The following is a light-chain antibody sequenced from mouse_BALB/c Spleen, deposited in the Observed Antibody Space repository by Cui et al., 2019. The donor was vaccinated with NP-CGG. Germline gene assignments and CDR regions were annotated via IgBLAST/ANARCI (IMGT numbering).Light chain of an antibody. J-gene: IGLJ1*01. CDR2: GTN. CDR3: ALWYSNHWV. V-gene: IGLV1*01. CDR1: TGAVTTSNY. Sequence: FVTQEPALTTSLGETVTLTCRSSTGAVTTSNYANWVQEKPDHLFTGLIGGTNNRAPGVPARFSGSLIGDKAALTITGAQTEDEAIYFCALWYSNHWVFGGGTKLTVL.